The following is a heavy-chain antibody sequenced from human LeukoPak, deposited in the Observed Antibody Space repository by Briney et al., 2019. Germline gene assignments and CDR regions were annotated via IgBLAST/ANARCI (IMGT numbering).Heavy chain of an antibody. CDR1: GFPLSNYW. J-gene: IGHJ4*02. CDR3: ATYNWEYEADY. Sequence: GGALVLSRAAPGFPLSNYWIYRVRQVPGKGLVWVSRISSDGKDTSHADSVKGRFTISRDNAKNTLYLQMNSLRAEDTAVYYCATYNWEYEADYWGQGTLVTVSS. V-gene: IGHV3-74*01. D-gene: IGHD1-20*01. CDR2: ISSDGKDT.